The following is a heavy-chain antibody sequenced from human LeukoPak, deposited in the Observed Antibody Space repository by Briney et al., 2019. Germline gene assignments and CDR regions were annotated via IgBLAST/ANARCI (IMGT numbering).Heavy chain of an antibody. D-gene: IGHD1-26*01. Sequence: ASVKVSCKASGYTFTSYYMHWVRQAPGQGLEWMGIINPSGGSTSYAQKFQGRVSMTRDTSTSTVYMELSSLRSEDTAVYYCARVEEVGASDYWGQGTLVTVSS. CDR3: ARVEEVGASDY. J-gene: IGHJ4*02. CDR1: GYTFTSYY. CDR2: INPSGGST. V-gene: IGHV1-46*01.